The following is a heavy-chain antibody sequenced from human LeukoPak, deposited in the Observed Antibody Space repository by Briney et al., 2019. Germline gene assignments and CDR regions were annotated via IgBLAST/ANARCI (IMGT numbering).Heavy chain of an antibody. D-gene: IGHD6-6*01. CDR3: VKGLDYSSSQMDS. CDR1: GFTFSSYS. V-gene: IGHV3-21*01. Sequence: GGSLRLSCAASGFTFSSYSMNWVRQAPGKGLEWVSSISSSSSYIYYADSVKGRFTISRDNAKNSLYLQMNSLRAEDTAVYYCVKGLDYSSSQMDSWGQGTLVTVSS. CDR2: ISSSSSYI. J-gene: IGHJ4*02.